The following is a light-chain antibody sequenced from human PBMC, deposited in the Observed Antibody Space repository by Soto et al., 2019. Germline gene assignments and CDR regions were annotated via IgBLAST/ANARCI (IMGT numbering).Light chain of an antibody. Sequence: QYALTQPPSESGSPGQSVTISCTGTSSDVGAYKYVSWYQQYPGKAPKLMIYEVTKRPSGVPDRFSGSKSGNTASLTVSGLQAEDEADYYCTSYVGNDIWVFGGGTKLTVL. V-gene: IGLV2-8*01. J-gene: IGLJ3*02. CDR1: SSDVGAYKY. CDR2: EVT. CDR3: TSYVGNDIWV.